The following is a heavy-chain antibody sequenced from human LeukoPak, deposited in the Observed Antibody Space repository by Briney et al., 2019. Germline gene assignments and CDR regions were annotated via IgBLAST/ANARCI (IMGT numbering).Heavy chain of an antibody. CDR2: IYYSGST. J-gene: IGHJ4*02. D-gene: IGHD7-27*01. CDR3: ARNTLGLAPGVYYFDY. CDR1: GGSISSGGYY. Sequence: SETLSLTCTVSGGSISSGGYYWSWIRQHPGKGLEWIGYIYYSGSTYYNPSLKSRVTISVDTSKNQFSLKLSSVTAADTAVYYCARNTLGLAPGVYYFDYWGQGTLVTVSS. V-gene: IGHV4-31*03.